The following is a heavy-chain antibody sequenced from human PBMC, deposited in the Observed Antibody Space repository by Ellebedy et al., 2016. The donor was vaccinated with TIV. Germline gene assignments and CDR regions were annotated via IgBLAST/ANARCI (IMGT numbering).Heavy chain of an antibody. CDR1: GFTFSNYW. Sequence: PGGSLRLSCAASGFTFSNYWMHWVRQAPGKGLVWVSRIYNDGSSTSYADSVEGRFTISRDNPKNTVYLQMNSLRVEDTAGYYCVRDGSYDYGDYWGQGTVVTVSS. CDR3: VRDGSYDYGDY. J-gene: IGHJ4*02. CDR2: IYNDGSST. V-gene: IGHV3-74*01. D-gene: IGHD3-16*01.